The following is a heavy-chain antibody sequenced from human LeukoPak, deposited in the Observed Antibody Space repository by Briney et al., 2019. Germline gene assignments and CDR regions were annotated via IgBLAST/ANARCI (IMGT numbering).Heavy chain of an antibody. CDR3: ARDLRTNWFDP. CDR1: GFTFSRYG. J-gene: IGHJ5*02. V-gene: IGHV3-21*01. Sequence: GGSLRLSCAASGFTFSRYGMNWVRQAPGKGLEWVSSISSSSSYIYYADSVRGRFTISRDNAKNSLYLQMNSLRAEDTAVYYCARDLRTNWFDPWGQGTLVTVSS. CDR2: ISSSSSYI.